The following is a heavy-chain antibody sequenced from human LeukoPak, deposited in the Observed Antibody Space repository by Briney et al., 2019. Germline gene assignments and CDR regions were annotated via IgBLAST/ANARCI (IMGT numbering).Heavy chain of an antibody. J-gene: IGHJ3*02. CDR3: ATALGLYFGAWKPDAFDI. V-gene: IGHV3-30*03. CDR1: GFTFSSYD. CDR2: ISYDGSNK. D-gene: IGHD3-3*01. Sequence: SGGSLRLSCATSGFTFSSYDIHWVRQAPGKGLEWVAVISYDGSNKYYADSVKGRFTISRDNSRNTLYLQMNSLRAEDTAMYYCATALGLYFGAWKPDAFDIWGQGTMVTVSS.